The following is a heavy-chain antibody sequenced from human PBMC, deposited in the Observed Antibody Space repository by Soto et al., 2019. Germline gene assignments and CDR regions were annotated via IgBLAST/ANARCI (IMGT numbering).Heavy chain of an antibody. CDR3: ATKDYYGSGSYTYYYMDV. CDR1: GYTFTSYD. Sequence: ASVKVSCKASGYTFTSYDINWVRQATGQGLKWMGWMNPNSGNTGYAQKFQGRVTMTRNTSISTAYMELSSLRSEDTAVYYCATKDYYGSGSYTYYYMDVWGKGTTVTVSS. CDR2: MNPNSGNT. V-gene: IGHV1-8*01. D-gene: IGHD3-10*01. J-gene: IGHJ6*03.